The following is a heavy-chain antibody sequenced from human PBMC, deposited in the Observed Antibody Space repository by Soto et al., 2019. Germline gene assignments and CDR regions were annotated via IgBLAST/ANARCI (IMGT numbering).Heavy chain of an antibody. CDR3: AREELNSGWSETKDAFDI. V-gene: IGHV3-30-3*01. J-gene: IGHJ3*02. CDR1: GFTFSSYA. D-gene: IGHD6-19*01. CDR2: ISYDGSNK. Sequence: GGSLRLSCAASGFTFSSYAMHWVRQAPGKGLEWVAVISYDGSNKYYADSVKGRFTISRDNSKNTLYLQMNSLRAEDTAVYYCAREELNSGWSETKDAFDIWGQGTMVTVSS.